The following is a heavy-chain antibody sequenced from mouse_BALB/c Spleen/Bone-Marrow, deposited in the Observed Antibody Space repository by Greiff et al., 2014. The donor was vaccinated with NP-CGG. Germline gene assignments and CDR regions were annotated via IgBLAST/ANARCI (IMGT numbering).Heavy chain of an antibody. CDR3: AHDGAFAY. D-gene: IGHD2-3*01. Sequence: EVQLQQSGAGLVEPAPSVKISCTTSGFYIKDTDIHWVQQRPGQGLEWIGRIDPADGNTKYVPEFKGKATISENTSSNTTYLLLSSLTSEDTAVNSCAHDGAFAYWGQGTLVTVSA. CDR2: IDPADGNT. CDR1: GFYIKDTD. J-gene: IGHJ3*01. V-gene: IGHV14-3*02.